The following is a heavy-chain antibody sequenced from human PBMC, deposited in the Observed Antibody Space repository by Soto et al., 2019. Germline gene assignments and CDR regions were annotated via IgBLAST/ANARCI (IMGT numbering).Heavy chain of an antibody. V-gene: IGHV4-4*02. CDR2: IYRTGST. CDR3: ASRATGTSVDY. J-gene: IGHJ4*02. CDR1: GGSFTSNNW. Sequence: QVQLQESGPGLVKPSGTLSLTCAVSGGSFTSNNWWTWVRQPPGQGLEWIGEIYRTGSTNYNPSLKSRVTISLDKSENQFSLKVTSLTAADTAVYYCASRATGTSVDYWGQGTLVTVSS. D-gene: IGHD1-7*01.